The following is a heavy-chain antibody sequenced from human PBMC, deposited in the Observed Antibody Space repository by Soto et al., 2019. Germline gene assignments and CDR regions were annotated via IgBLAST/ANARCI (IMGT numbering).Heavy chain of an antibody. CDR1: GFTFGDYA. J-gene: IGHJ6*02. V-gene: IGHV3-49*03. CDR2: IRSKAYGGTT. D-gene: IGHD3-3*01. CDR3: LYPDFPSAYGYGMDV. Sequence: GGSLRLSCTASGFTFGDYAMSWFRQAPGKGLEWVGFIRSKAYGGTTEYAASVKGRFTISRDDSKSIAYLQMNSLKTEDTAAYHSLYPDFPSAYGYGMDVWGQGTTVTVSS.